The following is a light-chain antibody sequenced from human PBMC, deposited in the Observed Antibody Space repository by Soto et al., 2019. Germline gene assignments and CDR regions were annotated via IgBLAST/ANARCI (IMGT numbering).Light chain of an antibody. J-gene: IGKJ5*01. CDR2: GAS. CDR1: QSLSNNIY. CDR3: QQYASSTIPIT. V-gene: IGKV3-20*01. Sequence: EIVLTQSPGTLSLSPGERATLSCRASQSLSNNIYLAWYQQKPGQAPRLLIYGASSRATGIPNRFSGSGSGTDFTLTISSLQPEDFAVYYCQQYASSTIPITFGQGTRLEIK.